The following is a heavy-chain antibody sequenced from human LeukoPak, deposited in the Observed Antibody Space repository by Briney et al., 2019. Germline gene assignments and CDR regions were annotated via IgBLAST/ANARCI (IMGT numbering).Heavy chain of an antibody. V-gene: IGHV1-18*01. CDR1: GYTFTSYG. J-gene: IGHJ4*02. D-gene: IGHD2-2*01. Sequence: ASVKVSCKASGYTFTSYGISWVRQAPGRGLEWMGWISAYNGNTNYAQKLQGRVTMTTDTSTSTAYMELRSLRSDDTAVYYCARSDRLNCSSTSCYLDYWGQGTLVTVSS. CDR2: ISAYNGNT. CDR3: ARSDRLNCSSTSCYLDY.